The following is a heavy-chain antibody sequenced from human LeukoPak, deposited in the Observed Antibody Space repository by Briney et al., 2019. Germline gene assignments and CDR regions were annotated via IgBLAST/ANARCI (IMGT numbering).Heavy chain of an antibody. Sequence: GGSLRLSCAASGFTFSSYAITWVRQAPGKGLEWVSAVSSNGAKTYYADSVKGRFTISRDNYKNMGFLQMNSLRAEDTAVYYCGQEAQRVITPGLDYWGQGTLVTVSS. CDR2: VSSNGAKT. CDR3: GQEAQRVITPGLDY. V-gene: IGHV3-23*01. CDR1: GFTFSSYA. D-gene: IGHD4-23*01. J-gene: IGHJ4*02.